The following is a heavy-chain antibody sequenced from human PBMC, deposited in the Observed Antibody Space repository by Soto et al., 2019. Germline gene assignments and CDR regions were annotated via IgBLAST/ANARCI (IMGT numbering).Heavy chain of an antibody. D-gene: IGHD5-18*01. CDR2: IIPFFGTA. CDR3: ARYRYGYSYFDY. J-gene: IGHJ4*02. CDR1: GGTFSSYA. V-gene: IGHV1-69*12. Sequence: QVQLVQSGAEVKKPGSSVKVSCKAAGGTFSSYAISWVRQAPGQGLEWMGGIIPFFGTANYAQKFQGRVTITADESTSTAYMELSSLRSEDTAVYYCARYRYGYSYFDYWGQGTLVTVSS.